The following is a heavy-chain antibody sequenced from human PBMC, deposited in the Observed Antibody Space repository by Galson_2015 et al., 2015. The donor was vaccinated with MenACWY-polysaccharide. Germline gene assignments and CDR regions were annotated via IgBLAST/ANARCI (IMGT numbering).Heavy chain of an antibody. CDR3: ARGLYGMDV. CDR2: IKKDGSEK. CDR1: GFTFSSYW. Sequence: SLRLSCAASGFTFSSYWMTWVRQAPGKGLEWVANIKKDGSEKYYVDSVKGRFTISRDNAKNSLYLQMHSLRAEDTAVYSCARGLYGMDVWGQGTTVPVSS. V-gene: IGHV3-7*01. J-gene: IGHJ6*02.